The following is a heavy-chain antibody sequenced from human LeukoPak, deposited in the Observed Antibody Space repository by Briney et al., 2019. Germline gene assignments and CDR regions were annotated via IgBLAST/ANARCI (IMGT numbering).Heavy chain of an antibody. CDR1: GGSISSYY. J-gene: IGHJ6*03. V-gene: IGHV4-59*01. CDR2: IYYSGST. Sequence: SETLSLTCTVSGGSISSYYWSWIGQPPGKGREGTGDIYYSGSTNYNPSLKSRVTISVDTSKNQFSLKLSSVTAADTAVYYCARGVIIGVAPTGDYYYYMDVWGKGTTVTVSS. D-gene: IGHD3-3*01. CDR3: ARGVIIGVAPTGDYYYYMDV.